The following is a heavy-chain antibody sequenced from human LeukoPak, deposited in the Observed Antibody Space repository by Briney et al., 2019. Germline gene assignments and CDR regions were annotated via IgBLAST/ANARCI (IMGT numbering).Heavy chain of an antibody. Sequence: PGGSLRLSCAASGFTVSSNYMSWVRQAPGKGLEWVSVTYSGGSTYYADSVKGRFTISRDNSKNTLYLQMNSLRAEDTAVYYCARVNSSSWYDYWGQGTLVTVSS. CDR3: ARVNSSSWYDY. CDR2: TYSGGST. J-gene: IGHJ4*02. D-gene: IGHD6-13*01. V-gene: IGHV3-53*01. CDR1: GFTVSSNY.